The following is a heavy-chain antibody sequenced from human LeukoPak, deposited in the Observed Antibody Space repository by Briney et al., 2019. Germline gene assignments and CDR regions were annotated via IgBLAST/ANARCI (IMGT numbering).Heavy chain of an antibody. D-gene: IGHD3-22*01. CDR3: ARRHYYDSSGYLSFDY. V-gene: IGHV4-39*01. CDR2: IYYSGST. CDR1: GGSISSSSYY. Sequence: SETLSLTCTVSGGSISSSSYYWGWLRQPPGKGLEWLGSIYYSGSTYYNPSPKRRVTISVDTSKNQFSLKLSSVTAADTAVYYCARRHYYDSSGYLSFDYWGQGTLVTVSS. J-gene: IGHJ4*02.